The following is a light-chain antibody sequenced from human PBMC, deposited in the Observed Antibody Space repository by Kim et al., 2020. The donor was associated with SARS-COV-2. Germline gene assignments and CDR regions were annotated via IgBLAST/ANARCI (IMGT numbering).Light chain of an antibody. CDR3: ISWTTSGVCV. V-gene: IGLV2-14*03. CDR1: TSDVGANNF. J-gene: IGLJ1*01. CDR2: DAF. Sequence: QSAPTQPASVSDSPGQSITISCTGTTSDVGANNFVSWYQQYPGLPPKLVIHDAFRRPSGVSTRVSGSKSGSTASLTISGLQPEDEAEYFCISWTTSGVCVFGTGTKVTVL.